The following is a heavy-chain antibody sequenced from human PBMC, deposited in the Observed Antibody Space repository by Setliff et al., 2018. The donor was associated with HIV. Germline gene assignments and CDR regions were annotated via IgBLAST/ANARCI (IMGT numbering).Heavy chain of an antibody. CDR2: IYYSGST. CDR1: GGSISSYY. V-gene: IGHV4-59*01. CDR3: ARHTIGVATWSDGFDF. Sequence: LSLTCTVSGGSISSYYWTWIRQPPEKGLEWIGYIYYSGSTNYNPSLKSRVTISVDTSKNQFSLKLSSVTAADTAVYYCARHTIGVATWSDGFDFWGQGRLVTSPQ. J-gene: IGHJ4*02. D-gene: IGHD6-19*01.